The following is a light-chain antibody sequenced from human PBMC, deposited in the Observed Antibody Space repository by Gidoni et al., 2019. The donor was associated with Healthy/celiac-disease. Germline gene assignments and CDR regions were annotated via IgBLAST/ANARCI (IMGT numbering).Light chain of an antibody. CDR1: QDISNY. CDR3: QQYDNLGYT. CDR2: DAS. Sequence: DIQMTQSPSSLSASVGDRVTITCQASQDISNYLNWYQQKPGKAPKLLIYDASNLETGVPSRFSGSGSGTDFTFTISSLQPEVIATYYCQQYDNLGYTFGQXTKLEIK. V-gene: IGKV1-33*01. J-gene: IGKJ2*01.